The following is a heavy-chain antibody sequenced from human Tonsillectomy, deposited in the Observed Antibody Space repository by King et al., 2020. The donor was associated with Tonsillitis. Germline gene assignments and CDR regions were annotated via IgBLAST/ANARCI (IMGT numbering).Heavy chain of an antibody. CDR1: GFTFMSYG. V-gene: IGHV3-33*05. J-gene: IGHJ6*02. D-gene: IGHD5-12*01. CDR3: ARGMLRFPSPWVDYVMDV. Sequence: VQLVESGGGVVQPGRSLRLSCAASGFTFMSYGMHWVRQAPGKGREWVAGTSYDGSNKYDGDSVKGRFTISRDNSKNTLYLQVNSLRAEDTAVYYCARGMLRFPSPWVDYVMDVWGQGTTVTVPS. CDR2: TSYDGSNK.